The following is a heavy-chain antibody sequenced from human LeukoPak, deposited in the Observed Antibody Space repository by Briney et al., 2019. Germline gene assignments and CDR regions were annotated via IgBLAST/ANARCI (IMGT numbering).Heavy chain of an antibody. CDR1: GYTFTSYD. J-gene: IGHJ4*02. V-gene: IGHV1-8*01. CDR2: MNPNSGNT. D-gene: IGHD1-26*01. CDR3: ARGNGGSYHFDY. Sequence: ASVKVSCKASGYTFTSYDINWVRQATGQGLEWMGWMNPNSGNTDYAQKFQGRVTMTRNTSISTAYMELSSLRSEDTAVYYCARGNGGSYHFDYWGQGTLVTVSS.